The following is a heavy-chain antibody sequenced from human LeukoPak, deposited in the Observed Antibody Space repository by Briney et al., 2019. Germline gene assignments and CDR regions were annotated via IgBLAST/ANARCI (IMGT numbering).Heavy chain of an antibody. CDR3: ASQDCSGGSCYYGMDV. CDR2: INPSGGST. CDR1: GYTSTSYY. V-gene: IGHV1-46*01. J-gene: IGHJ6*04. D-gene: IGHD2-15*01. Sequence: ASVKVSCKASGYTSTSYYMHWVRQAPGQGLEWMGIINPSGGSTSYAQKFQGRVTMTRDTSTSKVYMELSSLRSEDTAVYYCASQDCSGGSCYYGMDVWGKGTTVTVSS.